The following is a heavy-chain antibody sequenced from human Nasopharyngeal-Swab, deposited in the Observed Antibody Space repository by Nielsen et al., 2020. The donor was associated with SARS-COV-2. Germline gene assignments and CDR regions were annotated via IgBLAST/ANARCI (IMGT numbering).Heavy chain of an antibody. J-gene: IGHJ6*02. CDR1: GYTFTRYA. CDR3: ARAVRYYDFWSGYSPGFESYYYYGMDV. Sequence: ASVKVSCKASGYTFTRYAMHWVRQAPGQRLEWMGWINAGNGNTKYSQKFQGRVTITRDTSASTAYMELSSLRSEDTAVYYCARAVRYYDFWSGYSPGFESYYYYGMDVWGQGTTVTVSS. CDR2: INAGNGNT. V-gene: IGHV1-3*01. D-gene: IGHD3-3*01.